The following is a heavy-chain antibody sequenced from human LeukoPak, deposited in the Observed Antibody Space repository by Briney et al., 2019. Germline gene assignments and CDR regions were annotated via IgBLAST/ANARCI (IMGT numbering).Heavy chain of an antibody. CDR3: ARRGISPFDP. Sequence: SETLSLTCAVSGYSISSGYYWGWIRQPPGKGLEWIGSIYHSGSTYYNPSLKSRVTTSVDTSKNQFSLKLSSVTAADTAVYYCARRGISPFDPWGQGTLVTVSS. J-gene: IGHJ5*02. CDR2: IYHSGST. V-gene: IGHV4-38-2*01. CDR1: GYSISSGYY. D-gene: IGHD1-26*01.